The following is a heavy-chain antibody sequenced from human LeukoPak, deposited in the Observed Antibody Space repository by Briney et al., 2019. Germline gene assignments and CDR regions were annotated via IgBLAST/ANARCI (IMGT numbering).Heavy chain of an antibody. V-gene: IGHV4-59*08. CDR2: ILYSGST. CDR3: ARHLTYGSGSQYYYGMDV. Sequence: SETLSLTCTVSGGSISNYYWSWIRQSPGKGLEWIGYILYSGSTNYNPSLKSRVAISVDASKNQFSLKLSSVTAADTAVYHCARHLTYGSGSQYYYGMDVWGQGTTVTVSS. D-gene: IGHD3-10*01. J-gene: IGHJ6*02. CDR1: GGSISNYY.